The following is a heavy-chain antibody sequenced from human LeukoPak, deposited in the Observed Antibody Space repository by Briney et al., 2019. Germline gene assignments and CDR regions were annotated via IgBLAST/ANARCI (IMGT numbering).Heavy chain of an antibody. CDR1: GGSISSYY. J-gene: IGHJ5*02. V-gene: IGHV4-59*01. D-gene: IGHD1-26*01. CDR3: ARAAFHDGIDP. Sequence: SETLSLTCTVSGGSISSYYWSWIRQPPGKGLEWIGYIYYSGSTNYNPSLKSRVTISVDTSKNQFSLKLSSVTAADTAVYYCARAAFHDGIDPWGQGTLVTVSS. CDR2: IYYSGST.